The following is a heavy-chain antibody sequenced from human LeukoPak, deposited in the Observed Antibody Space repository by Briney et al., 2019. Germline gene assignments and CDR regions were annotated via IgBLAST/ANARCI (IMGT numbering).Heavy chain of an antibody. J-gene: IGHJ6*02. CDR2: IYSGDSGVST. CDR3: ARSAARLRYYYAMDV. CDR1: GFSVSNTY. V-gene: IGHV3-53*04. Sequence: QPGGSLRLSCAASGFSVSNTYMSWVRQAPGKGLEWVSVIYSGDSGVSTYYADSVKGRFTISRHNSKNTLYLQMSSLRAEDTAVYFCARSAARLRYYYAMDVWGQGTTVTVCS. D-gene: IGHD6-6*01.